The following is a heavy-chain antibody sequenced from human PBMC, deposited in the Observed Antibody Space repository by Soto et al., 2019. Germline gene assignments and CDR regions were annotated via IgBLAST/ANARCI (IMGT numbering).Heavy chain of an antibody. CDR1: GGTFSSYA. V-gene: IGHV1-69*13. D-gene: IGHD2-15*01. Sequence: GASVKVSCKASGGTFSSYAISWVRQAPGQGLEWMGGIIPIFGTANYAQKFQGRVTITADESTSTAYMELSSLRSEDTAVYYCARANTAYCSGGSCDEYGMDVWGQGTTVTVSS. J-gene: IGHJ6*02. CDR2: IIPIFGTA. CDR3: ARANTAYCSGGSCDEYGMDV.